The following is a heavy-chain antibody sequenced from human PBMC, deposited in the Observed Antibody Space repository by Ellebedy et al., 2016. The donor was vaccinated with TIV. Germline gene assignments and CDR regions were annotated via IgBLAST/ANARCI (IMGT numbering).Heavy chain of an antibody. V-gene: IGHV3-7*03. CDR2: IKQDGREK. CDR1: EFTFSNYY. D-gene: IGHD6-19*01. Sequence: LSLTCAASEFTFSNYYMSWVRQAPGKGLEWVANIKQDGREKYYVDSVKGRFTISRDNAKNSLYLQMDSLRVEDTAVYYCARSGRYSGWPESYWGQGTLVTVSP. CDR3: ARSGRYSGWPESY. J-gene: IGHJ4*02.